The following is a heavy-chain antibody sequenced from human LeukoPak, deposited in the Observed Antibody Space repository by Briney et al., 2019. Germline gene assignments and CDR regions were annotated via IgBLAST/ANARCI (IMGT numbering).Heavy chain of an antibody. CDR2: ISSSGGYI. V-gene: IGHV3-21*01. Sequence: AGSLRLSCAASGFTFSTYPLNWVRQAPGKGLEWVSYISSSGGYIFYADSVKGRFTISRDNAKNSVYLQMNSLRAEDTAVYYCARVTEMVEGTPFDYWGQGTLVTVSS. CDR3: ARVTEMVEGTPFDY. D-gene: IGHD5-24*01. J-gene: IGHJ4*02. CDR1: GFTFSTYP.